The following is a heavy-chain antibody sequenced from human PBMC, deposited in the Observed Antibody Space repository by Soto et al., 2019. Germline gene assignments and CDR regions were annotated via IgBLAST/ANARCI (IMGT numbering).Heavy chain of an antibody. J-gene: IGHJ4*02. Sequence: ASVKVSCKASGYTFTSYTVSWVRQAPGQGLEWVGWIGPSSGNTDSARNLQGRVTMTTDTSTRTAYMELRSLRSDDTAVYYCARDTGNFFDYWGQGTLVTVSS. CDR2: IGPSSGNT. CDR3: ARDTGNFFDY. V-gene: IGHV1-18*01. CDR1: GYTFTSYT.